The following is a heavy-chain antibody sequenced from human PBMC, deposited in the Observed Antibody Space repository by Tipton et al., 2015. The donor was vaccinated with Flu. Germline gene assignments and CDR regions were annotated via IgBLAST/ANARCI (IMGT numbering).Heavy chain of an antibody. V-gene: IGHV4-59*01. CDR1: GGSISSYY. CDR3: ASATTVTTSGMDV. D-gene: IGHD4-11*01. CDR2: IYYSGST. J-gene: IGHJ6*02. Sequence: LRLSCTVSGGSISSYYWSWLRQPPGKGLEWIGYIYYSGSTNYNPSLKSRVTISVDTSKNQFSLQLNSVTAADTAVYYCASATTVTTSGMDVWGQGTTVPVSS.